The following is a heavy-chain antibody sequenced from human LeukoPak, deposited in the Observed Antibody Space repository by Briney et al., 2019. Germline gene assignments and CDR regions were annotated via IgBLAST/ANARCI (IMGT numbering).Heavy chain of an antibody. CDR2: IRYDGSNK. CDR1: GFTFRNFA. D-gene: IGHD6-13*01. CDR3: AKDADSSSYSLSLFYFDY. Sequence: GKSLRLSCAASGFTFRNFAMHWVRQAPGKGLEWVAFIRYDGSNKYYADSVKGRFTISRDNSKNTLYLQMNSLRAEDTAVYYCAKDADSSSYSLSLFYFDYWGQGTLVTVSS. V-gene: IGHV3-30*02. J-gene: IGHJ4*02.